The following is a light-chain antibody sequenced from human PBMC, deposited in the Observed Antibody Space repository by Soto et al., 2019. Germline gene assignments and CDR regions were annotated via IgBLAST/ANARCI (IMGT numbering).Light chain of an antibody. CDR3: ASYTISSTRV. J-gene: IGLJ3*02. CDR1: YNDVCAYNY. CDR2: EVN. Sequence: QSALTQPASVSGSPVQSITISCTGSYNDVCAYNYVSWYQQHPGKAPKLIIYEVNNQPSGVSHRFSGSKSSNTASLTISGLQADDDADYYCASYTISSTRVFGGGTKLTVL. V-gene: IGLV2-14*01.